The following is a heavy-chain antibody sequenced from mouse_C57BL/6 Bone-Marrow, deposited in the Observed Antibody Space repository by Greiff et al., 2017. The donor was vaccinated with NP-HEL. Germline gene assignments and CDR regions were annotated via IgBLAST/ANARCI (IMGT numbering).Heavy chain of an antibody. J-gene: IGHJ3*01. D-gene: IGHD1-1*02. Sequence: QVQLKESGAELVKPGASVKLSCKASGYTFTEYTIHWVKQRSGQGLEWIGWFYPGSGSIKYNEKFKDKATLTADKSSSTVYMELSRLTSEDSAVYVCARHEGDYPWFAYWGQGTLVTVSA. CDR1: GYTFTEYT. V-gene: IGHV1-62-2*01. CDR3: ARHEGDYPWFAY. CDR2: FYPGSGSI.